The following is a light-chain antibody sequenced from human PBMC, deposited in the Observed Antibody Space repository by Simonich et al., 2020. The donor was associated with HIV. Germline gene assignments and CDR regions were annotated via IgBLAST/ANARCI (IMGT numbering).Light chain of an antibody. CDR2: DAS. Sequence: EIVLTQSPATLSLSPGERATLSCRASQSVSSYLAWYQQKPGQAPRLLIYDASNRATGIPARFSGSGSGTDFTLTISSLQPEDFATYYCQQSYSNPFTFGPGTKVDIK. CDR1: QSVSSY. J-gene: IGKJ3*01. CDR3: QQSYSNPFT. V-gene: IGKV3-11*01.